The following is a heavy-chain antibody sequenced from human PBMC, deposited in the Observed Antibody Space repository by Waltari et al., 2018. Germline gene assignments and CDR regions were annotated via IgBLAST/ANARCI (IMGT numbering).Heavy chain of an antibody. D-gene: IGHD3-16*01. CDR2: SSKSVGAT. Sequence: EVQVLDSGGGLVQPGGSLRLSCAASGLTFSNSAMTWVRQAPGKGLEWVSSSSKSVGATYYVDAVKGRFTISRDNSKNTVYLQMTSLRAEDTAVYYCAKLAGIMAWHFDYWGQGTLVTVSS. V-gene: IGHV3-23*01. CDR1: GLTFSNSA. CDR3: AKLAGIMAWHFDY. J-gene: IGHJ4*02.